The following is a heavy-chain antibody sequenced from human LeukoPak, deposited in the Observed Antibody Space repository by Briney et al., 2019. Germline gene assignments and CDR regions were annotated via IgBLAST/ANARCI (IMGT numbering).Heavy chain of an antibody. CDR3: ARDGEGSSGDNYYFDY. J-gene: IGHJ4*02. CDR2: IIPIFGTA. Sequence: ASVKVSCKASGGTFSSYAISWVRQAPGQGLEGMGGIIPIFGTANYAQKFQGRVTITADESTSTAYMELSSLRSEDTAVYYCARDGEGSSGDNYYFDYWGQGTLVTVSS. CDR1: GGTFSSYA. D-gene: IGHD6-19*01. V-gene: IGHV1-69*01.